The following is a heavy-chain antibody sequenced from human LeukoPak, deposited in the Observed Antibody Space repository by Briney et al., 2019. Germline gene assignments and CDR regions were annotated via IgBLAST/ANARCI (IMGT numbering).Heavy chain of an antibody. V-gene: IGHV3-43*02. Sequence: PGGSLRLSCAASGFTFDDYDMHWVRQAPGKCLEWVSLISGDGGSTYYADSVRGRFTISRDNSKNSLYLQMNSLRTEDTALYYCAKEYCSTTTCYLSRPLAYWGQGTLVTVSS. D-gene: IGHD2-2*01. CDR3: AKEYCSTTTCYLSRPLAY. CDR1: GFTFDDYD. CDR2: ISGDGGST. J-gene: IGHJ4*02.